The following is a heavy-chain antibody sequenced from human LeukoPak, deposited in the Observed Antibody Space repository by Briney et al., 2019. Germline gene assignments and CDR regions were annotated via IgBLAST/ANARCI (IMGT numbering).Heavy chain of an antibody. J-gene: IGHJ4*02. D-gene: IGHD2-2*01. CDR3: ARGRREYCTSTSCYYYFDY. CDR2: TYYRGST. Sequence: SETLSLTCTVSAGSMSSSSYLWDWIRQPPVKGLDWIGRTYYRGSTYYNPSLKTRVTMSVDTSKNQFSLKLRSVTAADTAVYYCARGRREYCTSTSCYYYFDYWGQGTLVTVSS. V-gene: IGHV4-39*01. CDR1: AGSMSSSSYL.